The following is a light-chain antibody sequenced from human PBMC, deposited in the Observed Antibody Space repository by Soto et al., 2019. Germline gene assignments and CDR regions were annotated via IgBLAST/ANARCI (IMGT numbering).Light chain of an antibody. CDR2: DVS. V-gene: IGKV3-20*01. Sequence: DMVLTQSPGTLSLSPGERATLSCRSSQSVSSNYLAWYQQKPDQAPRLVIYDVSGRATGIPDRFSGSGSVTDFTLTISRLEPEDSAVYYCQQYGISPTFGQGTKVEIK. CDR3: QQYGISPT. J-gene: IGKJ1*01. CDR1: QSVSSNY.